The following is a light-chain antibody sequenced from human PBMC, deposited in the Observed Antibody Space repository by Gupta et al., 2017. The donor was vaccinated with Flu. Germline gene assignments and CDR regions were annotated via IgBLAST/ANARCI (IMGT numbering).Light chain of an antibody. CDR2: AAS. V-gene: IGKV3-15*01. CDR3: QQSSDWPFT. J-gene: IGKJ5*01. Sequence: QKPSQAPLPLIFAASFLTPRVPARFSAGGSWTEFTLTISRLQPEDFAVYFCQQSSDWPFTFGQGTRL.